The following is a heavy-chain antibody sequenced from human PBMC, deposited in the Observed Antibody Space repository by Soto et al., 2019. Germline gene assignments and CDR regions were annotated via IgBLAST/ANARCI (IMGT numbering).Heavy chain of an antibody. CDR3: ARFDYGDYRLDS. D-gene: IGHD4-17*01. J-gene: IGHJ4*02. Sequence: PSETLSLTCTVSGGSISTGGYYWSWIRQHPEKGLEWIAYIYYSGNTYYNPSLKSRVSISVDRSKNQFSLKVDSVTAADTAVYYCARFDYGDYRLDSWGQGTLVTVS. CDR1: GGSISTGGYY. V-gene: IGHV4-31*03. CDR2: IYYSGNT.